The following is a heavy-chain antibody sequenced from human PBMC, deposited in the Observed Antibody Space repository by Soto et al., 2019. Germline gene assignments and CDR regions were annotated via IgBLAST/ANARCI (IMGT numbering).Heavy chain of an antibody. J-gene: IGHJ4*02. Sequence: QVQLVQSGAEVKKPGASVKVSCKTSGYTFTNYGLSWVRQAPGQGLEWMGWISPYYGNTKYAQHLQGRVTMTTDTSTSTVYMELTSLSPDDTAVYYCAREGGATGQSDYWGQGTLVTVSS. CDR3: AREGGATGQSDY. CDR1: GYTFTNYG. D-gene: IGHD1-26*01. CDR2: ISPYYGNT. V-gene: IGHV1-18*01.